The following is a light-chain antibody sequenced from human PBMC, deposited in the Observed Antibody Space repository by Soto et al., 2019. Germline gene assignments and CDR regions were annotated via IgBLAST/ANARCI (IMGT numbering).Light chain of an antibody. Sequence: QSALTQPASVSGSPGQSSTISCTGTSSDVGAYDYVSWYQQHPDKAPKLMIYEVSNRPSGVSDRVSGSKSVNPATLTISGLQAEDEADYYCSSYTSSSTRVFGTGTKLIVL. CDR1: SSDVGAYDY. CDR3: SSYTSSSTRV. J-gene: IGLJ1*01. V-gene: IGLV2-14*03. CDR2: EVS.